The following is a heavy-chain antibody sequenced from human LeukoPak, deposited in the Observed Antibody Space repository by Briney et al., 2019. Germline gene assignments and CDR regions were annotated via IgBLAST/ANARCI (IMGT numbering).Heavy chain of an antibody. CDR3: APLISHIGAFDY. D-gene: IGHD3-16*01. Sequence: GGSLRLSCAASGFTFSSYAMSWVRQAPGKGLEWVSSISGSGGSTYYAASVKGRFTISRDNSKNTLYLQMNSLRAEDTAVYYCAPLISHIGAFDYWGQGTLVTVSS. V-gene: IGHV3-23*01. J-gene: IGHJ4*02. CDR1: GFTFSSYA. CDR2: ISGSGGST.